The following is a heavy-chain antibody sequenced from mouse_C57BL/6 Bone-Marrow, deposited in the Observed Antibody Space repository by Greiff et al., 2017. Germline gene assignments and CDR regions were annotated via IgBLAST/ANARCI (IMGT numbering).Heavy chain of an antibody. CDR3: ARDSYVPLYWYFDV. J-gene: IGHJ1*03. CDR2: ISSGSSTI. V-gene: IGHV5-17*01. CDR1: GFTFSDSG. Sequence: EVKLVDSGGGLVKPGGSLNLSFAASGFTFSDSGMHWVRQAPEKGLEWVAYISSGSSTISYAATVKGRFTFSRDNAKNTLFLQMTSLMSEDTAMYYCARDSYVPLYWYFDVWGTGTTVTVSS. D-gene: IGHD1-1*01.